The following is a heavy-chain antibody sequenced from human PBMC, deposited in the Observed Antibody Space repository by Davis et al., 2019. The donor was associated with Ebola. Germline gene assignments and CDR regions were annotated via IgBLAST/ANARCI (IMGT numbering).Heavy chain of an antibody. Sequence: PGGSLRLSCAASGFTFSSYAMHWVRQAPGKGLEWVAVISYDGSNKYYADSVKGRFTISRDNSKNTLYLQMNSLRAEDTAVYYCARKTILDYWGQGTLVTVSS. D-gene: IGHD4/OR15-4a*01. V-gene: IGHV3-30-3*01. CDR1: GFTFSSYA. J-gene: IGHJ4*02. CDR3: ARKTILDY. CDR2: ISYDGSNK.